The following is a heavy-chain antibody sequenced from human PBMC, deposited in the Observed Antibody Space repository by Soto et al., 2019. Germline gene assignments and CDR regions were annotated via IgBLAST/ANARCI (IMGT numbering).Heavy chain of an antibody. CDR1: GGTFSSYA. D-gene: IGHD3-16*02. Sequence: GASVKVSCKASGGTFSSYAISWVRQAPGQGLEWMGGIIPIFGTANYAQKFQGIVTITADESTSTAYMELSTLRSEDTAVYYCAGGLSGVGYYYYYGMDVWGQGTTVTVS. V-gene: IGHV1-69*13. CDR2: IIPIFGTA. CDR3: AGGLSGVGYYYYYGMDV. J-gene: IGHJ6*02.